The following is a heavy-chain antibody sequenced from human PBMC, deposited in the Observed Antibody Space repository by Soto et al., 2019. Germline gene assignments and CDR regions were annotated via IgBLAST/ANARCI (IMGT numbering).Heavy chain of an antibody. D-gene: IGHD2-15*01. Sequence: QVQLQESGPGLVKPSETLSLTCTVSGGSISSYYWSWIRQHPGKGLEWIGYIYYSGSTNYNPSLKSRVTISVDTSKNQFSLKLSSVTAADTAVYYCARGPKSSGGSCYPTCNWFDPWGQGTLVTVSS. CDR1: GGSISSYY. J-gene: IGHJ5*02. CDR2: IYYSGST. CDR3: ARGPKSSGGSCYPTCNWFDP. V-gene: IGHV4-59*01.